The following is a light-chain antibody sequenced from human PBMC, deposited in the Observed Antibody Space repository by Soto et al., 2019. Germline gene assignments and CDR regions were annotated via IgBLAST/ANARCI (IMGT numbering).Light chain of an antibody. CDR2: DAS. Sequence: DIQMTQSPSPLSASVGDRVTITCRASQSISSWLAWYQQKPGKAPKLLIYDASSLESGVPSRFSGSGSGTGFTLAISTLQPDDCATYHCQHYNSYPLTFGQGAKVEIK. J-gene: IGKJ1*01. V-gene: IGKV1-5*01. CDR1: QSISSW. CDR3: QHYNSYPLT.